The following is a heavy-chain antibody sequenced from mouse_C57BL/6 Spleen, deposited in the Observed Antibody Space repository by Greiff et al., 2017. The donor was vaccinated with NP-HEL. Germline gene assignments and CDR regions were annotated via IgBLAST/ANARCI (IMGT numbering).Heavy chain of an antibody. CDR1: GFTFSSYA. Sequence: EVKLMESGGGLVKPGGSLKLSCAASGFTFSSYAMSWVRQTPEKRLEWVATISDGGSYTYYPDNVKGRFTISRDNAKNNLYLQMSHLKSEDTAMYYCARAYYSFPGLVWFAYWGQGTLVTVSA. V-gene: IGHV5-4*03. J-gene: IGHJ3*01. D-gene: IGHD2-12*01. CDR2: ISDGGSYT. CDR3: ARAYYSFPGLVWFAY.